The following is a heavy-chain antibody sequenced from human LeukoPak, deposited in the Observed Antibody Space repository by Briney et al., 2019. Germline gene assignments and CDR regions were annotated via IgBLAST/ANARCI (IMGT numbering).Heavy chain of an antibody. Sequence: PGGSLRLSCAASGFTFTSDAMSWVRQAPGKWLEWVSAISGSGGSTYYADSVKGRFTISRDNSKNTLYLQMNSLRAEDTAVYYCAKDKGLRYFDWSFDYWGQGTLVTVSS. J-gene: IGHJ4*02. V-gene: IGHV3-23*01. CDR2: ISGSGGST. CDR3: AKDKGLRYFDWSFDY. D-gene: IGHD3-9*01. CDR1: GFTFTSDA.